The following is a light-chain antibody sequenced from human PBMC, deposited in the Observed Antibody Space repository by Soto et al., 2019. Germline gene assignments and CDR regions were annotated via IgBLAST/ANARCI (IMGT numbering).Light chain of an antibody. Sequence: QSALTQPPSASGSPGQSVTISCTGTSSDVGGYKFVSWYQQHPGKAPKLIIYEVSQRPSGVPDRFSASKSGDTASLTVSGLRAEDEADYYCSSYAGSNMGGFGSGTKVTVL. CDR3: SSYAGSNMGG. CDR2: EVS. CDR1: SSDVGGYKF. J-gene: IGLJ1*01. V-gene: IGLV2-8*01.